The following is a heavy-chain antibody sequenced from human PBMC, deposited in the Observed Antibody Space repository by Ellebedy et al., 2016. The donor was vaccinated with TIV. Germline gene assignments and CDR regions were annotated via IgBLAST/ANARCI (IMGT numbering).Heavy chain of an antibody. Sequence: ASVKVSXKASGGTFSSYAISCVRQAPGPGLEWMGGIIPIFGTANYAQKFQGRVTITADKSTSTAYMELSSLRSEDTAVYYCAYGRSTVTLSYYYYGMDVWGQGTTATVSS. CDR1: GGTFSSYA. D-gene: IGHD4-17*01. V-gene: IGHV1-69*06. CDR2: IIPIFGTA. CDR3: AYGRSTVTLSYYYYGMDV. J-gene: IGHJ6*02.